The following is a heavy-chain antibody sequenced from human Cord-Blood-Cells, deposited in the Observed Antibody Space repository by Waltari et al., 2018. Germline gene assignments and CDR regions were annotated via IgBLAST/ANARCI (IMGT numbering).Heavy chain of an antibody. J-gene: IGHJ3*02. D-gene: IGHD7-27*01. CDR2: INHSGST. V-gene: IGHV4-34*01. Sequence: QVQLQQWGAGLLKPSETLSLTCAVYGGSFSGYYWSWIRQPPGKGLEWIGEINHSGSTNYIPSLKSRVTISVDTSKNQFSLKLSSVTAADTAVYYCARGDPNWGSGAVDIWGQGTMVTVSS. CDR3: ARGDPNWGSGAVDI. CDR1: GGSFSGYY.